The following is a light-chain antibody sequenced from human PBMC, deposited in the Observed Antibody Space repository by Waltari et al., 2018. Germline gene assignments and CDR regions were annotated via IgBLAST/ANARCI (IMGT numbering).Light chain of an antibody. Sequence: EVVLTQSPGTLSLSPGERATLSCRASQTISSNYLAGYQQKPGQAPRRFIYAASRSATCIPDRFSGSGSGTDFTLTITRLEPDDFAVYFCHNYGGSVWTFGQGTKVEVK. J-gene: IGKJ1*01. CDR2: AAS. V-gene: IGKV3-20*01. CDR3: HNYGGSVWT. CDR1: QTISSNY.